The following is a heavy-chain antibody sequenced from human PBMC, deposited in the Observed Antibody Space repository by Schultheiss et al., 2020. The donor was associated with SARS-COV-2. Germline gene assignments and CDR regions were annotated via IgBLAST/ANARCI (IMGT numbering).Heavy chain of an antibody. J-gene: IGHJ6*02. CDR2: ISFDGSNK. V-gene: IGHV3-30*07. CDR1: GFTFSSYA. D-gene: IGHD1-1*01. Sequence: GGSLRLSCAASGFTFSSYAMHWVRQAPGKGLEWVTVISFDGSNKYYADSVKGRFTISRDNSKNTLYLQMNSLRAEDTAVYYCARDLKRFYGMDVWGQGTTVTVSS. CDR3: ARDLKRFYGMDV.